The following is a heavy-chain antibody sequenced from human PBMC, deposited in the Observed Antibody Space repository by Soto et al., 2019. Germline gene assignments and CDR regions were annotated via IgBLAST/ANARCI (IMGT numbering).Heavy chain of an antibody. CDR2: IWYDGSNK. D-gene: IGHD2-2*02. J-gene: IGHJ6*02. Sequence: GGSLRLSCAASGFTFSSYGMHWVRQAPGKGLEWVAVIWYDGSNKYYADSVKGRFTISRDNSKNTLYLQMNSLRAEDTAVYYCARAISEAYYYYGMDVWGQGTTVTVSS. CDR3: ARAISEAYYYYGMDV. V-gene: IGHV3-33*01. CDR1: GFTFSSYG.